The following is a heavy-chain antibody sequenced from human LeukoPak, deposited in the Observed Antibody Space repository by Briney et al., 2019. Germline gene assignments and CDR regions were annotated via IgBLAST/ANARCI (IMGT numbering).Heavy chain of an antibody. V-gene: IGHV4-59*08. CDR3: AKLTDDVVIPSITYHYFDP. Sequence: PSETLSLTCTVSGASISSHCWSWIRQPPGKGLEYIAYIHYSGDTNYNPSLRSRVTISIDTSKNQFSLKLRSVTAADTAVYYCAKLTDDVVIPSITYHYFDPWGQGTRVTVSS. CDR1: GASISSHC. J-gene: IGHJ4*02. CDR2: IHYSGDT. D-gene: IGHD2-2*01.